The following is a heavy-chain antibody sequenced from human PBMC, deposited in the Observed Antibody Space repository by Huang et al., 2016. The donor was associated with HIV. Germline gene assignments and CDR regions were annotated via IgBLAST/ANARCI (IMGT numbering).Heavy chain of an antibody. J-gene: IGHJ4*02. D-gene: IGHD3-3*01. V-gene: IGHV4-59*11. CDR1: GGSISTHY. CDR2: IDYSGST. Sequence: QVQLQESGPGLVKPSETLSLTCTVSGGSISTHYWSWDRQPPGKGLEWIGRIDYSGSTTYSPALKSRVTRVLDTSKNQCSLMVNSVTAADTAMYYCARDHHDFWRGYRRMYFFDHWGQGTLVTVSS. CDR3: ARDHHDFWRGYRRMYFFDH.